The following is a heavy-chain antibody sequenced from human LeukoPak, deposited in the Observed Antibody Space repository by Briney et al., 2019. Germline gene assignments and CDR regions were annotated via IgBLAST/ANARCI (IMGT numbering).Heavy chain of an antibody. V-gene: IGHV1-46*01. CDR1: GYTFTRHH. J-gene: IGHJ4*02. Sequence: GASVKVSCKAFGYTFTRHHINWVRQAPGQGLEWMGITNPSGGGTYYPQQFQGRVNMTRDTSTNTVYMDLSSLRSEDTAVYYCARDRELTVATIGNVGEFDYWGQGTLVTVSS. D-gene: IGHD5-12*01. CDR3: ARDRELTVATIGNVGEFDY. CDR2: TNPSGGGT.